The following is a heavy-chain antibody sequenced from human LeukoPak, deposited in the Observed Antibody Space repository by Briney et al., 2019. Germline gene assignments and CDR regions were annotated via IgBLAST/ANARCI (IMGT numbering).Heavy chain of an antibody. J-gene: IGHJ4*02. V-gene: IGHV1-18*01. CDR1: GYTFTSYG. Sequence: ASVKVSCKASGYTFTSYGISWVRQAPGQGLEWMGWISAYNDNTNYAQKLQGRVTMTTDTSTSTAYMELRSLRSDDTAVCYCARVHYDILTGYSYFDYWGQGTLVTVSS. D-gene: IGHD3-9*01. CDR2: ISAYNDNT. CDR3: ARVHYDILTGYSYFDY.